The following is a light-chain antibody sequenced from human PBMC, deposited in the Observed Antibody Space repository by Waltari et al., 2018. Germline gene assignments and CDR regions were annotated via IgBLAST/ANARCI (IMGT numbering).Light chain of an antibody. CDR1: NSNVDILHL. Sequence: QSALTQPASVSGSPGQSITISCTAVNSNVDILHLVSWYQHHPGRNPRLLIYETSQRPSGSSNRFSGSKSGITASLTISGLQPEDEADYFCCSFAGYGIYVFGSGTQVSVL. CDR2: ETS. V-gene: IGLV2-23*01. J-gene: IGLJ1*01. CDR3: CSFAGYGIYV.